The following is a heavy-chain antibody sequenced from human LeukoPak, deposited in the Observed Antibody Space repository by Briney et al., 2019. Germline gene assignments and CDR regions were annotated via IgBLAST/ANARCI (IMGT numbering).Heavy chain of an antibody. D-gene: IGHD3-22*01. Sequence: SETLSLTCTVSGGSTIRYYWSWIRQPPGKGLEWIGYVYYSGSTNYNPSLKSRVTISVDTSKNQFSLKLSSVTAADTAVYFCARLIYDSITYSYFDYWGQGTLVTVSS. J-gene: IGHJ4*02. CDR3: ARLIYDSITYSYFDY. V-gene: IGHV4-59*08. CDR2: VYYSGST. CDR1: GGSTIRYY.